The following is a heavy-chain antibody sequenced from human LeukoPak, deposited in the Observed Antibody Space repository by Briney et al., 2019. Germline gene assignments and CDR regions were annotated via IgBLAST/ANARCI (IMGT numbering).Heavy chain of an antibody. CDR1: GFTFSSYG. J-gene: IGHJ4*02. D-gene: IGHD1-26*01. V-gene: IGHV3-21*01. Sequence: GGSLRLSCAASGFTFSSYGMHWVRQAPGRGLEWVSSLSYTGTYIYYADSVKGRFTISRDNARNTLYMQMNSLRAEDTAVYYCAREEGATAYWGQGTLVTVSS. CDR2: LSYTGTYI. CDR3: AREEGATAY.